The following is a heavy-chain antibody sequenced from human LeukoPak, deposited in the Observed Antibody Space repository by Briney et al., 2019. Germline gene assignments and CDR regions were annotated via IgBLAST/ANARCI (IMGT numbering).Heavy chain of an antibody. D-gene: IGHD1-26*01. V-gene: IGHV3-21*01. Sequence: GGSLRLSCAASGLTFRNYWMNWVRQAPGKGLEWVSSISSSSSYIYYADSVKGRFTISRDNAKNSLYLQMHSLRAEDTAVYYCARDLMGWDLHYFGYWGQGTLVTVSS. CDR3: ARDLMGWDLHYFGY. J-gene: IGHJ4*02. CDR1: GLTFRNYW. CDR2: ISSSSSYI.